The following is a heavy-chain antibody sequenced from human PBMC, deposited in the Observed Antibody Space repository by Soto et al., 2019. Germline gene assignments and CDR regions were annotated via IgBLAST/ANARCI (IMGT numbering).Heavy chain of an antibody. CDR2: IDPSDSYT. V-gene: IGHV5-10-1*01. D-gene: IGHD3-3*01. Sequence: GESLKISCTGSGYRFTSYWISWVRSLPGKGLEWMGRIDPSDSYTNYSPSFQGHVTISADKSISTAYLQWSSLKASDTAMYYCARQYYDFWSGLDVWGQGTTVTVSS. CDR1: GYRFTSYW. J-gene: IGHJ6*02. CDR3: ARQYYDFWSGLDV.